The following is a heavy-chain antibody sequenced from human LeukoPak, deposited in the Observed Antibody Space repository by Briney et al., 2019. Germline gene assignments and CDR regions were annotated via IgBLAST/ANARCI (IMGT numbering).Heavy chain of an antibody. CDR2: ITSSSSFT. D-gene: IGHD4-11*01. CDR3: ARSVGSYYGDF. CDR1: GFTFSTYT. V-gene: IGHV3-21*06. Sequence: PGGSLILSCAASGFTFSTYTMSWVRQAPGKGLEWVSSITSSSSFTYYADSVKGRFTISRDNAKNLLYLQMNSLRVEDTAVYHCARSVGSYYGDFWGQGTLVTVSS. J-gene: IGHJ4*02.